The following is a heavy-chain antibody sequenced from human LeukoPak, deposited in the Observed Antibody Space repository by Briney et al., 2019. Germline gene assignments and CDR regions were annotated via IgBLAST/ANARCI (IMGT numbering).Heavy chain of an antibody. J-gene: IGHJ6*03. CDR2: INSDGSST. D-gene: IGHD6-19*01. CDR1: GFTFSSYW. V-gene: IGHV3-74*01. Sequence: PGGSLRLSCAASGFTFSSYWMHWVRQAPGKGLVWVSRINSDGSSTSYADSVKGRFTISRDSAKNTLYLQMNSLRAEDTAVYYCARDHLSSGSSPDYYYYYYMDVWGKGTTVTISS. CDR3: ARDHLSSGSSPDYYYYYYMDV.